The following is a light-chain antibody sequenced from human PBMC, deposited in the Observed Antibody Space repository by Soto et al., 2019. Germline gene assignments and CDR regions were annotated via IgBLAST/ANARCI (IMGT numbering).Light chain of an antibody. V-gene: IGKV4-1*01. CDR1: QTILYSSNNKNY. Sequence: DIVMTQSPDSLAVSLGERATINCKSSQTILYSSNNKNYLAWYQQKPGQPPKLLIYWASTRESGVPDRFSGSGSGTDFTLTINTLQAEDVAVYYCQQYYTTPLTFGGGTKGDQT. CDR3: QQYYTTPLT. CDR2: WAS. J-gene: IGKJ4*01.